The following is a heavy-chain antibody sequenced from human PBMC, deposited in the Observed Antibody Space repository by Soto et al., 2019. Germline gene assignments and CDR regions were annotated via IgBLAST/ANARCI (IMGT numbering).Heavy chain of an antibody. CDR1: GGTFSSYA. J-gene: IGHJ5*02. CDR2: IIPIFGTA. CDR3: ATEGMATTWLKPFDP. D-gene: IGHD1-1*01. Sequence: QVQLVQSGAEVKKPGSSVKVSCKASGGTFSSYAISWVRQAPGQGHEWMGGIIPIFGTANYAQKFQGRVTITADESTSTAYMELSSLRSEDTAVYYCATEGMATTWLKPFDPWGQGTLVTVSS. V-gene: IGHV1-69*01.